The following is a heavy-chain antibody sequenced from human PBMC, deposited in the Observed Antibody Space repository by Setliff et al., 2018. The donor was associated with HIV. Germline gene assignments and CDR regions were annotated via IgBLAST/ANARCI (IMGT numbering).Heavy chain of an antibody. CDR1: GYTFTNFY. D-gene: IGHD3-10*01. Sequence: AASVKVSCKASGYTFTNFYIHWVRQAPGQGLEWLGMINPSGGSTTYAQKFQGRVTITADESTSTADMELSSLRSEDTAVYYCARDDHYYDSGSYYSDWYCDLWGRGTLVTVSS. J-gene: IGHJ2*01. CDR3: ARDDHYYDSGSYYSDWYCDL. V-gene: IGHV1-46*01. CDR2: INPSGGST.